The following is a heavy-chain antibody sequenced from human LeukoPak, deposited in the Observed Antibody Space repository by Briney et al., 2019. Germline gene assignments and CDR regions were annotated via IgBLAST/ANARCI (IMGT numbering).Heavy chain of an antibody. CDR2: IYSSGST. V-gene: IGHV4-59*08. D-gene: IGHD3-10*01. Sequence: SETLSLTCTVSGGSITSYYWSWIRQPPGEGLEWIGYIYSSGSTTYNPSLKSRVTTSVDTSKNQFSLRLTSVTAADTAVYYCARRGIWVTMVRGVISPPGGYYGMDVWGQGTTVTVSS. CDR1: GGSITSYY. CDR3: ARRGIWVTMVRGVISPPGGYYGMDV. J-gene: IGHJ6*02.